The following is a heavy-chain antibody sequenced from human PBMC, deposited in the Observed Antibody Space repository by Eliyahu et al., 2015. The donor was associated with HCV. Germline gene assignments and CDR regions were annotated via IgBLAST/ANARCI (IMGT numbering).Heavy chain of an antibody. CDR1: GDTFSSYA. V-gene: IGHV1-69*06. CDR3: ARGAIAVGGSGYFDS. CDR2: IIPIFGTT. D-gene: IGHD6-19*01. J-gene: IGHJ4*02. Sequence: QVQLVQSGAEVKKPGSXVKVSXKASGDTFSSYAISWVRQAPGQGLEWMGGIIPIFGTTSHAQKFQDRVTITADKSTTTAYMELSSLRFEDTALYYCARGAIAVGGSGYFDSWGQGTLVTVSS.